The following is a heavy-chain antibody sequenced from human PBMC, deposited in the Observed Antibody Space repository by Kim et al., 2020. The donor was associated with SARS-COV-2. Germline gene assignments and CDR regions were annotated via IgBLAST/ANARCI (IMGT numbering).Heavy chain of an antibody. CDR3: VRDRMGGAFDM. Sequence: GGSLRLSCATSGFTFSAYDMNWVRQAPGKGLEWLSFITKSSTTIYYADSVEGRFTISRDNAKNSLFLQMNSLRDEDTALYYCVRDRMGGAFDMWGQATMVTVSS. J-gene: IGHJ3*02. D-gene: IGHD3-16*01. CDR2: ITKSSTTI. CDR1: GFTFSAYD. V-gene: IGHV3-48*02.